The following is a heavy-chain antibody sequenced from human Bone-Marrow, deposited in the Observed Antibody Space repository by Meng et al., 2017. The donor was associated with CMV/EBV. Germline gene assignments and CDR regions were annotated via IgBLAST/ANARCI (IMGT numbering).Heavy chain of an antibody. CDR2: IKSKSDGGTI. Sequence: GGSLRLSCAASGFSFSNAWMNWVRRVPGKGLEWVGRIKSKSDGGTIDYGAPVKGRFTISRDDSKDTVYLQMNSLQSEDTALYYCAAGTGRSDFDYWGQGTLVTVSS. CDR3: AAGTGRSDFDY. V-gene: IGHV3-15*01. J-gene: IGHJ4*02. D-gene: IGHD1-1*01. CDR1: GFSFSNAW.